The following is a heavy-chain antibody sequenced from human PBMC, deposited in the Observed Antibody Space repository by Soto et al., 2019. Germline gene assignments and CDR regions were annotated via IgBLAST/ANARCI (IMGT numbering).Heavy chain of an antibody. CDR3: ARDPAP. J-gene: IGHJ5*02. V-gene: IGHV4-31*01. CDR2: IYNSRNT. Sequence: QVQLQESGPGLVKASQTLSLTCTVSGGSISSGGYYWSWIRQHPGKGLEWIGYIYNSRNTYYNPSLKGEVTISADTSKNQFSLKLSSVTAADTAVYYCARDPAPWGQGTLVTVSS. CDR1: GGSISSGGYY.